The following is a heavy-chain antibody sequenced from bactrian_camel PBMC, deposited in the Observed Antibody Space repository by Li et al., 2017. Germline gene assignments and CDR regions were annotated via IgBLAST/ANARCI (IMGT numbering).Heavy chain of an antibody. Sequence: HVQLVESGGGSVQAGGSLRLSCTASRYVRNCMGWFRQAPGKEREGVASICTGGGTICYADSVKGRFAISLDNAKTTLYLQMNTLKPDDTAMYYCAADLPHTSTRVWGQGTQVTVS. D-gene: IGHD2*01. CDR2: ICTGGGTI. J-gene: IGHJ4*01. CDR3: AADLPHTSTRV. V-gene: IGHV3S1*01. CDR1: RYVRNC.